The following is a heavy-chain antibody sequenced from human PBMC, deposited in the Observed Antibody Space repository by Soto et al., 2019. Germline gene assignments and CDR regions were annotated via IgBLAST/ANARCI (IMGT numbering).Heavy chain of an antibody. J-gene: IGHJ4*02. D-gene: IGHD2-15*01. CDR1: GGTFSSYA. CDR2: IIPIFGTA. V-gene: IGHV1-69*12. CDR3: ARGRYCSGGSCYSPLFDY. Sequence: QVQLVQSGAEVKKPGSSVKVSCKASGGTFSSYAISWVRQAPGQGLEWMGGIIPIFGTANYAQKFQGRVTITADESTSTAYMELSSLRSEDTAVYYCARGRYCSGGSCYSPLFDYWGQGTLVTVSS.